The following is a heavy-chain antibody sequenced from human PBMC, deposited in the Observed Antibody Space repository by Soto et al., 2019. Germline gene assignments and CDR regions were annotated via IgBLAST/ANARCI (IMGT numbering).Heavy chain of an antibody. V-gene: IGHV4-30-2*01. Sequence: QLQLHESGSGLVKPSQTLSLTCAVSGGSISSGGYSWSWIRQPPGKGLEWIGYIYHSGSTYYNPSLKSRVTISVDRSKNQFSLNLSSVTAADTAVYYFARVPSPWGQGTLVTVSS. CDR3: ARVPSP. CDR1: GGSISSGGYS. J-gene: IGHJ5*02. CDR2: IYHSGST.